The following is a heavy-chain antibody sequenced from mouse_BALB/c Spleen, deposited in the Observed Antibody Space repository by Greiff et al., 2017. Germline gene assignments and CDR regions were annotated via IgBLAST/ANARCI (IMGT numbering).Heavy chain of an antibody. CDR3: ARDSSGYAMDY. J-gene: IGHJ4*01. Sequence: QVQLKESGPGLVAPSQSLSITCTVSGFSLSRYSVHWVRQPPGKGLEWLGMIWGGGSTDYNSALKSRLSISKDNSKSQVFLIMNSLQANDTAIYYCARDSSGYAMDYWGQGTSVTVSS. D-gene: IGHD3-2*01. V-gene: IGHV2-6-4*01. CDR1: GFSLSRYS. CDR2: IWGGGST.